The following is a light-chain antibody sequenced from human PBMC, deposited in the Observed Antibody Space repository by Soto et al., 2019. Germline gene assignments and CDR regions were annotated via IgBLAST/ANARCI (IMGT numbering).Light chain of an antibody. J-gene: IGKJ1*01. CDR2: GAS. Sequence: ESMMTQSPATLSVSAGAIATLSCRAIQSVSSNLAWYQQKPGQAPRLLIYGASTRATGIPARFSGSGSGTEFTLTISSLHSEDFAVNYCQQYNTSPPPWTFCQGTKVDIK. CDR3: QQYNTSPPPWT. V-gene: IGKV3-15*01. CDR1: QSVSSN.